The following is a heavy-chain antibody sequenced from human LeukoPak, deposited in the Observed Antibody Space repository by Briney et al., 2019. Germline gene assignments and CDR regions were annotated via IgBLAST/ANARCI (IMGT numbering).Heavy chain of an antibody. CDR3: ARLKGGSGAPFDY. V-gene: IGHV5-51*01. D-gene: IGHD1-26*01. J-gene: IGHJ4*02. Sequence: GEFLKISCKGSGYSFTSYWIGWVRQMPGKGLEWMGIIYPGDSDTRYSPSFQGQVTISADKSISTAYLQWRSLKASDTAMYYCARLKGGSGAPFDYWGQGTLVTVSS. CDR1: GYSFTSYW. CDR2: IYPGDSDT.